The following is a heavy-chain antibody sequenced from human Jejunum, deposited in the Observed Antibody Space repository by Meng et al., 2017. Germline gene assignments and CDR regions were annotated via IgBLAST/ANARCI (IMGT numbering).Heavy chain of an antibody. Sequence: GSLRLSCTVSGASISTTNSYWGWIRQPPGKGLEWIGTMSYSGSTYFNPSLKSRITISTDTSKNQFSLKLNTVTAADTAVYYCARDEWFGRYWGVWFDPWGQGTLVTVSS. D-gene: IGHD3-10*01. CDR1: GASISTTNSY. J-gene: IGHJ5*02. CDR3: ARDEWFGRYWGVWFDP. V-gene: IGHV4-39*07. CDR2: MSYSGST.